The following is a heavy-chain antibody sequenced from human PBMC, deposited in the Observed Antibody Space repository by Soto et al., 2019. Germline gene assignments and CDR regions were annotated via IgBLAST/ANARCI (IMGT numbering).Heavy chain of an antibody. Sequence: QVQLVQSGAEVKKPGSSVKVSCKASGGTFSSYAISWVRQAPGQGLEWMGGIIPIFGTANYAQKFQGRVTITADESTSTAYIELSSLRPEDTAVYYCASGPYDYVCGSYRQFDYRGQGTLVTVSS. CDR3: ASGPYDYVCGSYRQFDY. J-gene: IGHJ4*02. CDR1: GGTFSSYA. D-gene: IGHD3-16*02. V-gene: IGHV1-69*12. CDR2: IIPIFGTA.